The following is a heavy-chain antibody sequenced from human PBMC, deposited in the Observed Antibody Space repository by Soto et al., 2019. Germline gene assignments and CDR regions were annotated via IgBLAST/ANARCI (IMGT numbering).Heavy chain of an antibody. CDR3: ARAPIVPAAMQSNWFDP. J-gene: IGHJ5*02. D-gene: IGHD2-2*01. CDR1: GYTFTSYG. CDR2: ISAYNGNT. V-gene: IGHV1-18*01. Sequence: QVQLVQSGAEVKKPGASVKVSCKASGYTFTSYGISWVRQAPGQGLEWMGWISAYNGNTNYAQKLQGRVTMTTDTPTSTAYMELRSLRSDDTAVYYCARAPIVPAAMQSNWFDPWGQGTLVTVSS.